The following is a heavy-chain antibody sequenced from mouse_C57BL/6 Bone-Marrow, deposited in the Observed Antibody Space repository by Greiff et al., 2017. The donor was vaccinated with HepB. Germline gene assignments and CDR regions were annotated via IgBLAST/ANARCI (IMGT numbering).Heavy chain of an antibody. Sequence: QVQLKQSGPGLVQPSQSLSITCTVSGFSLTSYGVHWVRQPPGKGLEWLGVIWSGGSTDYNAAFISRLSISKDNSKSQVFFKMNSLQADDTAIYYCASQTAQATYAMDYWGQGTSVTVSS. CDR3: ASQTAQATYAMDY. CDR2: IWSGGST. CDR1: GFSLTSYG. D-gene: IGHD3-2*02. J-gene: IGHJ4*01. V-gene: IGHV2-4*01.